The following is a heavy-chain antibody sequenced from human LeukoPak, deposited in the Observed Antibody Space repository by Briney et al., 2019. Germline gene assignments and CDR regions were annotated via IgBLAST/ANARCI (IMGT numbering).Heavy chain of an antibody. CDR1: GGSFSGYY. V-gene: IGHV4-34*01. CDR2: TNHGGSV. Sequence: PSETLSLTCALNGGSFSGYYWSWIRQSQEKGLEWIGETNHGGSVNYNPSLKSRATISIETSKNQFSLNLTSVTAADTAVYYCARSTGRGPWGQGTLVIVSS. D-gene: IGHD3-10*01. CDR3: ARSTGRGP. J-gene: IGHJ5*02.